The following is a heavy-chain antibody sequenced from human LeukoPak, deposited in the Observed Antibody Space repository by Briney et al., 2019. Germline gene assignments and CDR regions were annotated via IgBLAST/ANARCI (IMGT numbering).Heavy chain of an antibody. CDR3: ARVDLLGYSYGFDY. CDR2: IWYDGNNK. D-gene: IGHD5-18*01. CDR1: GFXFSSYG. V-gene: IGHV3-33*08. Sequence: GGSLRLSCSASGFXFSSYGMHWVRQAPGKGLEWVAVIWYDGNNKYYADSVKGRFTISRDNSKNTLYLQMNSLRAEDTAVYYCARVDLLGYSYGFDYWGQGTLVTVSS. J-gene: IGHJ4*02.